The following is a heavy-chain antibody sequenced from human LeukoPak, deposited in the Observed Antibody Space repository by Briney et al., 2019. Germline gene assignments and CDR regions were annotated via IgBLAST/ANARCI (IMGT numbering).Heavy chain of an antibody. J-gene: IGHJ4*02. CDR2: ISYDGSNK. Sequence: GRSLRLSCAASGFTFSSYAMHWVRQAPGKGLEWVAVISYDGSNKYYADSVKGRFTISRDNSKNTLYLQMNSLRAEDTAVYYCARDPSQIDLWFVGYWGQGTLVTVSS. CDR1: GFTFSSYA. CDR3: ARDPSQIDLWFVGY. D-gene: IGHD3-10*01. V-gene: IGHV3-30-3*01.